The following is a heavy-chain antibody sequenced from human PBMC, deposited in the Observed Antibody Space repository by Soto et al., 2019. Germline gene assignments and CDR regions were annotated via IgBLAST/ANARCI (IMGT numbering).Heavy chain of an antibody. J-gene: IGHJ4*02. Sequence: QLQLQESGPGLVKPSETLSLTCTVSGGSISSSSYYWGWIRQPPGKGLEWIGSIYYSGSTYYNPSLKSRVTISVDTSKNQFSLKLSSVTAADTAVYYCASQARRENYDFWRGYYTGDYWGQGTLVTVSS. V-gene: IGHV4-39*01. D-gene: IGHD3-3*01. CDR2: IYYSGST. CDR3: ASQARRENYDFWRGYYTGDY. CDR1: GGSISSSSYY.